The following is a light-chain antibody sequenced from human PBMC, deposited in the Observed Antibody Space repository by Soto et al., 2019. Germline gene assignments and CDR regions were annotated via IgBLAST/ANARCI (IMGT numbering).Light chain of an antibody. J-gene: IGLJ2*01. CDR2: VNNDGSH. CDR1: SGHSSYA. Sequence: QPVLTQSPSASASLGASVKLTCTLSSGHSSYAIAWHQQQPEKGPRYLMKVNNDGSHNKGDGIPDRFSGSSSGAERYLTISTLHSEDEADYYCQTWGTGIHVVFGGGTKLTVL. CDR3: QTWGTGIHVV. V-gene: IGLV4-69*01.